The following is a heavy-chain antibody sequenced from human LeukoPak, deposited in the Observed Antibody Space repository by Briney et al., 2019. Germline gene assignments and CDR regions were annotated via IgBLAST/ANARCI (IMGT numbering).Heavy chain of an antibody. Sequence: GSLRLSCAASGFTFSSFAITWVRQAPGKGLEWVSTVSGSAGRTDYADSVKGRFTISRDNLKNTLYLQMNGLRAEDTAVYYCAKNRGHCVDGVCHNYYYMDVWGRGTTVTVSS. D-gene: IGHD2-8*02. J-gene: IGHJ6*03. CDR3: AKNRGHCVDGVCHNYYYMDV. V-gene: IGHV3-23*01. CDR1: GFTFSSFA. CDR2: VSGSAGRT.